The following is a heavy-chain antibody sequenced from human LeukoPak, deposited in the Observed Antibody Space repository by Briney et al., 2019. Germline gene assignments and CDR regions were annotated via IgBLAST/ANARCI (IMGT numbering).Heavy chain of an antibody. V-gene: IGHV3-64*04. Sequence: GGSLRLSCSASGFTFSSYAMYWVRQAPGKGLEYVSGISTNGGSTYHADSVKGRFTISRDNAKNSLYLVMNSLRAEDTAVYYCARGHIASWYNVENWGQGTLVTVSS. CDR3: ARGHIASWYNVEN. CDR2: ISTNGGST. CDR1: GFTFSSYA. D-gene: IGHD6-13*01. J-gene: IGHJ4*02.